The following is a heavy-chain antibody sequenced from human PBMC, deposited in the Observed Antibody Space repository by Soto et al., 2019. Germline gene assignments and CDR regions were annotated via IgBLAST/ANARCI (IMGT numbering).Heavy chain of an antibody. Sequence: PSETLSLTCAVYGGSFSGYYWSWIRQPPGKGLEWIGEINHSGSTNYNPSLKSRVTISVDTSKNQFSLKLSSVTAADTAVYYCARDQLKGNWFDPWGQGTLVTVSP. CDR3: ARDQLKGNWFDP. D-gene: IGHD1-1*01. CDR2: INHSGST. J-gene: IGHJ5*02. V-gene: IGHV4-34*01. CDR1: GGSFSGYY.